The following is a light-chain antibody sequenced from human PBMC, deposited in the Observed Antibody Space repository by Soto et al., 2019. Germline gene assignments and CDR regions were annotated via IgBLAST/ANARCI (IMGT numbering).Light chain of an antibody. CDR3: SSYTSSSTHV. J-gene: IGLJ1*01. Sequence: QSALTQPASVSGSRGQSITISCTRTSSDVGAYNFVSWYQQHPGKLPKLMIFDVSRRPSGVSDRFSGSKSGNTASLTISGRQAEDEGDYYCSSYTSSSTHVFGSGTKLTVL. V-gene: IGLV2-14*03. CDR2: DVS. CDR1: SSDVGAYNF.